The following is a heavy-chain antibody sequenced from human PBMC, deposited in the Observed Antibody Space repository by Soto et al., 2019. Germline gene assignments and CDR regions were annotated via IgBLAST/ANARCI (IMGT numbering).Heavy chain of an antibody. Sequence: GGSLRLSCAASGFTFSSYAMSWVRQAPGKGLEWVSAISGSGGSTYYADSVKGRFTISRDNSKNTLYLQMNSLRAEDTAVYYCASYGVYLCSSTSCSRGYYGMDVWGQGTTVTVSS. V-gene: IGHV3-23*01. J-gene: IGHJ6*02. CDR2: ISGSGGST. CDR1: GFTFSSYA. D-gene: IGHD2-2*01. CDR3: ASYGVYLCSSTSCSRGYYGMDV.